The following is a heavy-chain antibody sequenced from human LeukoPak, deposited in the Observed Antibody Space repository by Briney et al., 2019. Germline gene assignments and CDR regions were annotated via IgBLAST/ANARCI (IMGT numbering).Heavy chain of an antibody. V-gene: IGHV1-2*02. CDR3: AKDFSVWTYYAMDV. Sequence: RASVKVSCKASGYTFTSYDINWVRQATGQGLEWMGWINPNSGATNSAQKFKGRVTMTRDTSITTAHMALSRLRSDDTAVYYCAKDFSVWTYYAMDVWGQGTTVTVSS. D-gene: IGHD1-1*01. J-gene: IGHJ6*02. CDR2: INPNSGAT. CDR1: GYTFTSYD.